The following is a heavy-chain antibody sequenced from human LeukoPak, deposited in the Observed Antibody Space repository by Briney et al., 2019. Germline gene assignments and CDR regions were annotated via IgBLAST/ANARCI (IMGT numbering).Heavy chain of an antibody. CDR1: GGSISSSSYY. CDR2: IYYSGST. D-gene: IGHD3-3*01. J-gene: IGHJ3*02. Sequence: SETLSLTCTVSGGSISSSSYYWGWIRQPPGKGLEWIGSIYYSGSTYYNPSLKSRVTISVDTSKNQFSLKLSSVTAADTAVYYCAKRIFGVVKGAFDIWGQGTMVTVSS. V-gene: IGHV4-39*01. CDR3: AKRIFGVVKGAFDI.